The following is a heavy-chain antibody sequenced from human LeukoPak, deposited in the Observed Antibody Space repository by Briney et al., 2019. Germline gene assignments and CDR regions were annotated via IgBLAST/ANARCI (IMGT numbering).Heavy chain of an antibody. CDR1: EFTFSTYW. J-gene: IGHJ4*02. V-gene: IGHV3-7*05. CDR3: ARDTRGIFDY. CDR2: IKQDGSEK. D-gene: IGHD3-10*01. Sequence: GGSLRLSCVASEFTFSTYWMSWVRQAPGKGLEWVANIKQDGSEKNYVDSVKGRFTISRDNAKNSLYLQMNSLRAEDTAEYYCARDTRGIFDYWGQGTLVTVSS.